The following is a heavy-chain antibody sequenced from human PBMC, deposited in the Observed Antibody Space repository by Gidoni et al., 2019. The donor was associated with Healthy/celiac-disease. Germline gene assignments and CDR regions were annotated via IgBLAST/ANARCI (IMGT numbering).Heavy chain of an antibody. J-gene: IGHJ6*02. D-gene: IGHD2-2*02. V-gene: IGHV3-53*01. CDR2: IYSGGST. CDR3: ARDCSSTSCYTAGGYYYYYGMDV. Sequence: EWVSVIYSGGSTYYADSVKGRFTISRDNSKNTLYLQMNSLRAEDTAVYYCARDCSSTSCYTAGGYYYYYGMDVWGQGTTVTVSS.